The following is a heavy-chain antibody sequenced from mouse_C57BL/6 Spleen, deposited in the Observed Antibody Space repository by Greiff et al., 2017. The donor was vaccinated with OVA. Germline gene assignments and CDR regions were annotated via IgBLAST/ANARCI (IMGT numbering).Heavy chain of an antibody. J-gene: IGHJ4*01. D-gene: IGHD2-3*01. V-gene: IGHV1-19*01. CDR1: GYTFTDYY. CDR3: ARRSYDLYAMDY. CDR2: INPYNGGT. Sequence: VQLKESGPVLVKPGASVKMSCKASGYTFTDYYMNWVKQSHGKSLEWIGVINPYNGGTSYNQKFKGKATLTVDKSSSTAYMELNSLTSEDSAVYYCARRSYDLYAMDYWGQGTSVTVSS.